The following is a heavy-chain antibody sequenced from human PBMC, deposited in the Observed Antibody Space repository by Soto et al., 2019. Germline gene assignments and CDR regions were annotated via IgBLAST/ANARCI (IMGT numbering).Heavy chain of an antibody. D-gene: IGHD3-10*01. Sequence: GGSLRLSCAASGFTFSSYAMSWVRQAPGKGLEWVSAISGSGGSTYYADSVKGRFTISRDNSKNTLYLQMNSLRAEDTAVYYCVRDSGRGFYFDYWGQGAQVTVSS. CDR1: GFTFSSYA. CDR2: ISGSGGST. V-gene: IGHV3-23*01. J-gene: IGHJ4*02. CDR3: VRDSGRGFYFDY.